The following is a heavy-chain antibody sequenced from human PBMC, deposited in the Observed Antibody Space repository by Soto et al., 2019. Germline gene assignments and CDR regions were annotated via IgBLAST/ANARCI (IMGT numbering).Heavy chain of an antibody. CDR3: AREEDYGDYVGDY. V-gene: IGHV3-66*01. CDR1: GFTVCSNY. CDR2: IYSGGST. Sequence: EVQLVESGGGLVQPGGSLSRSCAASGFTVCSNYMSWVRQAPGKGLEWVSVIYSGGSTYYADSVKGRFTISRDNSKNTLYLQMNSLRAEDTAVYYCAREEDYGDYVGDYWGQGTLVTVSS. D-gene: IGHD4-17*01. J-gene: IGHJ4*02.